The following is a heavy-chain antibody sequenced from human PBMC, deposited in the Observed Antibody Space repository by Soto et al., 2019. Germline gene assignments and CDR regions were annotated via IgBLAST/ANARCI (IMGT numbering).Heavy chain of an antibody. Sequence: PGGSLRLSCAASGFTFSSYAMIWVRQAPGKGLEWVSGISGSGGSTYYADSVRGRFTVSRDNGNNTIYLQMNGLKSEDTGVYYCVTGSGVLESLWGQGTLVTVSS. CDR1: GFTFSSYA. CDR3: VTGSGVLESL. CDR2: ISGSGGST. D-gene: IGHD6-6*01. J-gene: IGHJ4*02. V-gene: IGHV3-23*01.